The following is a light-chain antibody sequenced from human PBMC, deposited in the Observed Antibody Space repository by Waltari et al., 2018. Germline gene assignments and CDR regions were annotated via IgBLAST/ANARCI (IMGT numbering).Light chain of an antibody. CDR1: KGIGND. CDR2: AVS. CDR3: LQDLKPYT. Sequence: AIQMTQSPSSLSASVGDRVIITCRASKGIGNDLGWYQQKPGKAPKLLIYAVSRLESGVPSRFSGSGSGTDFTLTISSLQPEDFATYYCLQDLKPYTFGQGTKLEIK. J-gene: IGKJ2*01. V-gene: IGKV1-6*01.